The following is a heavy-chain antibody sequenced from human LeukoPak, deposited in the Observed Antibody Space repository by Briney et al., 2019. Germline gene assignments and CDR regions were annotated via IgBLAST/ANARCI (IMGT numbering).Heavy chain of an antibody. V-gene: IGHV1-69*02. CDR3: ARGAHYYDFWSGYWNWFDP. CDR2: IIPILGIA. Sequence: ASVKVSCKASGGTFSSYTISWVRQAPGQGLEWMGRIIPILGIANHAQKFQGRVTITADKSTSTAYMELSSLRSEDTAVYYCARGAHYYDFWSGYWNWFDPWGQGTLVTVSS. J-gene: IGHJ5*02. D-gene: IGHD3-3*01. CDR1: GGTFSSYT.